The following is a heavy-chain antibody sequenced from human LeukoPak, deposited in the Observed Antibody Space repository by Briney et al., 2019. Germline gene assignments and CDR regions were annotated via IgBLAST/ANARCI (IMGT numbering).Heavy chain of an antibody. J-gene: IGHJ4*02. CDR1: GFTFNNYA. CDR2: ISYDGSNK. CDR3: SRDNYSSSWYKGEIFY. V-gene: IGHV3-30-3*01. D-gene: IGHD6-13*01. Sequence: GGSLRLSCAASGFTFNNYAMHWVRQAPGKGLEWVAVISYDGSNKYYADSVKGRFTISRDNSKNTLSLQMNSLRTEDTAVYFCSRDNYSSSWYKGEIFYWGQGTLVTVSS.